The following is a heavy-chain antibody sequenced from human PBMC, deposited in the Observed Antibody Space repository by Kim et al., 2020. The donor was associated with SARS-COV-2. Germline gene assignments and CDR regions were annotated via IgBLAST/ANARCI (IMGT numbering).Heavy chain of an antibody. D-gene: IGHD2-2*02. V-gene: IGHV3-23*01. Sequence: GGSLRLSCAASGFTFSSYAMSWVRQAPGKGLEWVSAISGSGGSTYYADSVKGRFTISRDNSKNTLYLQMNSLRAEDTAVYYCAKDPAIVVVPAAIRGVAFDIWGQGTMVTVSS. J-gene: IGHJ3*02. CDR3: AKDPAIVVVPAAIRGVAFDI. CDR2: ISGSGGST. CDR1: GFTFSSYA.